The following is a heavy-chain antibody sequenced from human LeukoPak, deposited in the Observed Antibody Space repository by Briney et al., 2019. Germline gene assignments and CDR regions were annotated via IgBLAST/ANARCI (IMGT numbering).Heavy chain of an antibody. V-gene: IGHV4-34*01. D-gene: IGHD1-14*01. CDR2: INHSGST. J-gene: IGHJ4*02. CDR3: ARRDYRKRMDY. Sequence: SETLSLTCDVYGGSFSGYYWSWIRQPPGKGLEWIGEINHSGSTNYNSSLKSRVTISVDTSKNQFSLKLSSVTAADTAVYYCARRDYRKRMDYWGQGTLVTVSS. CDR1: GGSFSGYY.